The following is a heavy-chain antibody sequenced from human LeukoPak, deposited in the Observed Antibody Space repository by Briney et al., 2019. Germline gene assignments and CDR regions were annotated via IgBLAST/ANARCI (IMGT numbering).Heavy chain of an antibody. Sequence: PGGSLRLSCAASGFTFSSYGMHWVRQAPGKGLEWVAVISYDGSNKYYADSVKGRFTISRDNSKNTLYLQMNSLRAEDTAVYYCAKGVTAIRAFDIWGQGTMVTVSS. V-gene: IGHV3-30*18. J-gene: IGHJ3*02. CDR2: ISYDGSNK. D-gene: IGHD2-21*02. CDR1: GFTFSSYG. CDR3: AKGVTAIRAFDI.